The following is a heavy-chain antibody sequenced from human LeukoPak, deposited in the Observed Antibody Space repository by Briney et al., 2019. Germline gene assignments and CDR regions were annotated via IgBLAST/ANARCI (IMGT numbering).Heavy chain of an antibody. CDR2: IIPIFGTA. CDR3: ARDLSHYDILTGRLYQYYYMDV. J-gene: IGHJ6*03. D-gene: IGHD3-9*01. Sequence: ASVKVSCKASGGTFSSYAISWVRQAPGQGLEWMGGIIPIFGTANYAQKFQGRVTITADKSTSTAYMELSSLRSEDTAVYYCARDLSHYDILTGRLYQYYYMDVWGKGTTVTVSS. CDR1: GGTFSSYA. V-gene: IGHV1-69*06.